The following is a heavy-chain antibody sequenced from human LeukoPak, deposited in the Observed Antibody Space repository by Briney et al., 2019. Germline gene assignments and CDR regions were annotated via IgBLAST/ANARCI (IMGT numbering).Heavy chain of an antibody. CDR2: IYYSGST. CDR1: GGSISSSSYY. Sequence: SETLSLTCTVSGGSISSSSYYWGWIRQPPGKGLEWIGSIYYSGSTYYNPSLKSRVTISVDTSKNQFSLKLSSVTAADTAVYYCARLEGHSSGWYSYFDSWGQGTLVTVSS. J-gene: IGHJ4*02. CDR3: ARLEGHSSGWYSYFDS. V-gene: IGHV4-39*01. D-gene: IGHD6-19*01.